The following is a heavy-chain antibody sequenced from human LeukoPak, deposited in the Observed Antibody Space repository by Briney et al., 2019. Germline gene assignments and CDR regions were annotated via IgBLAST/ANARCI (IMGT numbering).Heavy chain of an antibody. CDR3: AKVGALGIAAAGTKKGFDY. V-gene: IGHV4-4*07. D-gene: IGHD6-13*01. J-gene: IGHJ4*02. CDR1: GGSISSYY. CDR2: IYTSGST. Sequence: SETLSLTCTVSGGSISSYYWSWIRQPAGKGLEWIGRIYTSGSTNYNPSLKSRVTMSVDTSKNQFSLKLSSVTAADTAVYYCAKVGALGIAAAGTKKGFDYWGQGTLVTVSS.